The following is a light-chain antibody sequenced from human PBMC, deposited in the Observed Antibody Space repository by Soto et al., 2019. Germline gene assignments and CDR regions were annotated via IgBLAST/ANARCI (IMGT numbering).Light chain of an antibody. V-gene: IGKV1-39*01. CDR3: QQSYSTLALT. CDR1: QGIRND. J-gene: IGKJ4*01. CDR2: AAS. Sequence: DIQMTQSQSSLSASVGDRVTITCRASQGIRNDLGWYQQKPGKAPKLLIYAASSLQSGVPSRFSGSGSGTDFTLTISSLQPEDFATYYCQQSYSTLALTFGGGTKVDIK.